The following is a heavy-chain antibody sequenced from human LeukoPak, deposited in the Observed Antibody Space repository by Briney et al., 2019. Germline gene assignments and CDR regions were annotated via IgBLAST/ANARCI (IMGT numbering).Heavy chain of an antibody. V-gene: IGHV4-38-2*02. CDR3: ARDERSGVLNF. CDR1: GYSISSGYY. J-gene: IGHJ4*02. Sequence: SETLSLTCAVSGYSISSGYYWDWIRQPPGKGLEWIGTVYHSGTTFYNSSLKSRITISVDTSKNQFSLELSSVTAADTAVCFCARDERSGVLNFWGQGTLVTVSS. D-gene: IGHD7-27*01. CDR2: VYHSGTT.